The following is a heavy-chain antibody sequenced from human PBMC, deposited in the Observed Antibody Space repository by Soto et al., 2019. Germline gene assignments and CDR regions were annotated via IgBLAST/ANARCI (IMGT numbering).Heavy chain of an antibody. CDR1: VHTLSSYA. V-gene: IGHV1-69*13. CDR2: HIPIFGTG. CDR3: EGRIRAYYYDSSGYRARPSDAIDI. D-gene: IGHD3-22*01. Sequence: TVNVSCESSVHTLSSYAISWVRQAPGQGLECMRGHIPIFGTGNYAKNFQSRDRITADECEGTAYMELSRLRCEDTAVYYCEGRIRAYYYDSSGYRARPSDAIDIWGQGTMVTVSS. J-gene: IGHJ3*02.